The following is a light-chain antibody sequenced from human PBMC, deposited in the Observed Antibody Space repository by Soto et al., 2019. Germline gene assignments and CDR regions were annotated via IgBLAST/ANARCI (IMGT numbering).Light chain of an antibody. CDR1: QTIDSW. CDR3: QQYNAYPWT. CDR2: DAT. J-gene: IGKJ1*01. V-gene: IGKV1-5*01. Sequence: DIQMTQSPSILSASVGDSVTITCRASQTIDSWVAWYQQKPGKAPKLLVYDATSLESGVSSRFSGSGYGTDFTLSINNLQPDDFATYYCQQYNAYPWTFGQGTKVDIK.